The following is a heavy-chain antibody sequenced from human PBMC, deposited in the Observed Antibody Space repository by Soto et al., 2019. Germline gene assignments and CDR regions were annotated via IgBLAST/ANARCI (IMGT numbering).Heavy chain of an antibody. J-gene: IGHJ6*02. CDR2: IDPGDSNT. D-gene: IGHD2-15*01. V-gene: IGHV5-10-1*03. Sequence: VQLVQSGAEVKKPGESLTISCKTSGYSFNTFWISWVRQVPGKGLEWMGRIDPGDSNTNYSPSFHGHVTLSVDKSIGTAYLQWSSLKASDTAIYYCARQGGYYYYGMDVWGQGTAVTVSS. CDR1: GYSFNTFW. CDR3: ARQGGYYYYGMDV.